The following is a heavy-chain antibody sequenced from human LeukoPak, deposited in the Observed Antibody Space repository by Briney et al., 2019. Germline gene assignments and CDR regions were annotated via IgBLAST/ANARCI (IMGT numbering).Heavy chain of an antibody. CDR3: ARRYCSSTSCTLDY. V-gene: IGHV3-48*03. D-gene: IGHD2-2*01. CDR1: GFTLSSYE. J-gene: IGHJ4*02. Sequence: GGSLRLSCASSGFTLSSYEVNWVRQAPGKGLEWVSYISSSGSTKYYADSVKGRSTIARDNAESSLYLQMNSLRAEDTAVYYCARRYCSSTSCTLDYWGQGALVTVSS. CDR2: ISSSGSTK.